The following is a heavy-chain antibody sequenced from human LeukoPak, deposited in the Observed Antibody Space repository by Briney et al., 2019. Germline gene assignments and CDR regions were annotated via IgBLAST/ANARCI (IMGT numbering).Heavy chain of an antibody. Sequence: PGGSLRLSCAASGFTLSSYGMHWVRQAPGEGLEWVAVISYDGSNKYYADSVKGRFTISRDNSKNTLYLQMNSLRAEDTAVYYCASSLPYSSSWYVLDYWGQGTLVTVSS. D-gene: IGHD6-13*01. J-gene: IGHJ4*02. CDR2: ISYDGSNK. CDR1: GFTLSSYG. V-gene: IGHV3-30*03. CDR3: ASSLPYSSSWYVLDY.